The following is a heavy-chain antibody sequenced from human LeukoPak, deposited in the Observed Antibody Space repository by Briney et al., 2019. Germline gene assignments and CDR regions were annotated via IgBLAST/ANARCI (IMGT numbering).Heavy chain of an antibody. J-gene: IGHJ3*02. Sequence: SVKVSCKASGGTFSSYAISWVRQAPGQGLEWMGGIIPIFGTANYAQKFQGRVTITADESTSTAYMELSSLRPEDTAVYYCARQTQGRSAFDIWGQGTMVTVSS. CDR3: ARQTQGRSAFDI. V-gene: IGHV1-69*13. CDR2: IIPIFGTA. CDR1: GGTFSSYA.